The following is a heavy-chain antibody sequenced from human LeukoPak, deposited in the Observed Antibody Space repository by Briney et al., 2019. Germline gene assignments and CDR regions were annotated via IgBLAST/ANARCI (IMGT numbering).Heavy chain of an antibody. CDR3: ARDARIAVAGTGMDV. V-gene: IGHV3-33*08. J-gene: IGHJ6*02. CDR1: GFTFSSYG. Sequence: GRSLRLSCAVSGFTFSSYGFHWVRQAPGRGLEWLAVIWYDGSNKYYADSVKGRFTISRDNSKNTLYLQMNSLRAEDTAVYYCARDARIAVAGTGMDVWGQGTTVTVSS. CDR2: IWYDGSNK. D-gene: IGHD6-19*01.